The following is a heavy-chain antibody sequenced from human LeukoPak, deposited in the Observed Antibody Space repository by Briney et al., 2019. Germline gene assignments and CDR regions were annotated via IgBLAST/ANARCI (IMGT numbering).Heavy chain of an antibody. CDR3: ATDRERYCSSTSCYEPDAFDI. CDR2: INPNSGGT. D-gene: IGHD2-2*01. Sequence: ASVKVSCKASGYTFTGYYMHWVRQAPGQGLEWMGWINPNSGGTNYAQKFQGRVTMTRDTSISTPYMELSRLRSDDTAVYYCATDRERYCSSTSCYEPDAFDIWGQGTMVTVSS. V-gene: IGHV1-2*02. CDR1: GYTFTGYY. J-gene: IGHJ3*02.